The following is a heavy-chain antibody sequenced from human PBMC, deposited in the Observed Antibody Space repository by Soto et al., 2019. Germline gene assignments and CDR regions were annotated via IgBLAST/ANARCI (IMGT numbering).Heavy chain of an antibody. CDR2: ITGSADST. CDR3: AKGTIVGVPAASFSYYGLDV. Sequence: PGGSLRLSCAASGFTFSSYAMNWVRQAPGKGLEWVSTITGSADSTYYADSVKGRFTISRDNSKNTLYLQMNSLRAEDTAVYYCAKGTIVGVPAASFSYYGLDVWGQGTTVTVSS. D-gene: IGHD2-2*01. J-gene: IGHJ6*02. CDR1: GFTFSSYA. V-gene: IGHV3-23*01.